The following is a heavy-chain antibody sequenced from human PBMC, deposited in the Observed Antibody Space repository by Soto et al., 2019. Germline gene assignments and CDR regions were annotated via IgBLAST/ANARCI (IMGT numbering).Heavy chain of an antibody. CDR3: AKDHYDILTGSSNDFDY. CDR1: GFTFSSYA. V-gene: IGHV3-23*01. CDR2: ISGSGGST. J-gene: IGHJ4*02. D-gene: IGHD3-9*01. Sequence: GGSLRLSCAASGFTFSSYAMSWVRQAPGKGLEWVSAISGSGGSTYYADSVKGRFTISRDNSKNTLYLQMTSLRAEDTAVYYCAKDHYDILTGSSNDFDYWGQGTLVTVSS.